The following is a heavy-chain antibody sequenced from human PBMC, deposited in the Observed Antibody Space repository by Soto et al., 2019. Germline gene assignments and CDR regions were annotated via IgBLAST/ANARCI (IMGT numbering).Heavy chain of an antibody. Sequence: ESGGGVVQPGRSLRLSCAASGFTFSPYTMHWVRQAPGKGLEWVAVISYDGSTEYNPDSVKGRFTISRDSPKNTVYLQMNSLRPEDTAIYYCARGGGFCGGDCYKGGIDYWGQGTLVTVAS. J-gene: IGHJ4*02. CDR2: ISYDGSTE. D-gene: IGHD2-21*02. CDR1: GFTFSPYT. V-gene: IGHV3-30-3*01. CDR3: ARGGGFCGGDCYKGGIDY.